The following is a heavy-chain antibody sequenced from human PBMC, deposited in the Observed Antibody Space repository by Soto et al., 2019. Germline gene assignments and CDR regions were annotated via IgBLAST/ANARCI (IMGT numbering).Heavy chain of an antibody. CDR1: GYTFRAYP. V-gene: IGHV1-3*01. Sequence: ASVYASCKTSGYTFRAYPIYWVRQAPGQKLECMGWINASNRNARYSEKFEGRVTFTTDTSTTTAYMEFSSLRAEDTAVYFCARDTDLTLVTTLEYWG. D-gene: IGHD4-17*01. CDR3: ARDTDLTLVTTLEY. J-gene: IGHJ4*01. CDR2: INASNRNA.